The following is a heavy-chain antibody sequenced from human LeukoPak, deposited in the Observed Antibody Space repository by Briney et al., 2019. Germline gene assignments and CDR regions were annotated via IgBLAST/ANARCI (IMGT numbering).Heavy chain of an antibody. Sequence: SETLSLTCAVYGGSFSGYYWSWIRQPPGKGLEWIGEINHSGSTNYNPSLESRVTISVDTSKNQFSLKLTSVTAADTAVYYCARGGDYYDSSGDDAFDIWGQGTMVTVSS. CDR2: INHSGST. J-gene: IGHJ3*02. CDR1: GGSFSGYY. CDR3: ARGGDYYDSSGDDAFDI. D-gene: IGHD3-22*01. V-gene: IGHV4-34*01.